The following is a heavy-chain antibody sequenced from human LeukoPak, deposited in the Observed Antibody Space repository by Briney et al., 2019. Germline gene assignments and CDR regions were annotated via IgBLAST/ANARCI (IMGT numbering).Heavy chain of an antibody. D-gene: IGHD6-13*01. CDR1: GFTFSSYT. V-gene: IGHV3-21*01. CDR2: ISSSSSHI. J-gene: IGHJ4*02. Sequence: PGGSLRLSCAASGFTFSSYTMNWVRQAPGKGLEWVSSISSSSSHIYYADSVKGRFTISRDNAKNSLYLQMNSLRAEDTAVYYCAAKYSSSWYPLGYWGQGTLVTVSS. CDR3: AAKYSSSWYPLGY.